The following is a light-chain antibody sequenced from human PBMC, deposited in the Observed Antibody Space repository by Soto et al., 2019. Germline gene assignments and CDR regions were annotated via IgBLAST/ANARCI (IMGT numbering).Light chain of an antibody. V-gene: IGLV1-40*01. CDR2: GNS. CDR1: SSNIGAGYD. Sequence: SVLTQPPSVSGAPGQRVTISCTGSSSNIGAGYDVHWYQQLPGTAPKLLIYGNSNRPSGVPDRFSGSKSGTSASLAITGLQAGDEADYYCQSYDSSLSGPLFGTGTKLTVL. J-gene: IGLJ1*01. CDR3: QSYDSSLSGPL.